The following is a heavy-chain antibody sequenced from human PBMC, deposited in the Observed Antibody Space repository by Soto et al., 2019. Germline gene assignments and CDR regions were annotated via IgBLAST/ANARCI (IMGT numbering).Heavy chain of an antibody. CDR3: AKDPRNYDVWSGYFY. CDR2: ISGSGGNT. D-gene: IGHD3-3*01. Sequence: EVQLLESGGGLVQPGGSLRLSCAASGFTFSSYAMSWVRQAPGKGLEWVSAISGSGGNTYYADSVKGRFTISRDNSKNALYLQMNSLRAEDTAVYYCAKDPRNYDVWSGYFYWGQGTLVTVSS. J-gene: IGHJ4*02. V-gene: IGHV3-23*01. CDR1: GFTFSSYA.